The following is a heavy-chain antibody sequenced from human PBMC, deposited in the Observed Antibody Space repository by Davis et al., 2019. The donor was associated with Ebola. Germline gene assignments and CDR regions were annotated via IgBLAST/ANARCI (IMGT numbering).Heavy chain of an antibody. J-gene: IGHJ6*02. Sequence: MPSETLSLTCAVYGGSFSGYYWSWIRQHPGKGLEWIGYIYYSGSTYYNPSLKSRVTISVDTSKNQFSLKLSSVTAADTAVYYCARGGGWGGHGMDVWGQGTTVTVSS. CDR2: IYYSGST. V-gene: IGHV4-34*01. CDR3: ARGGGWGGHGMDV. CDR1: GGSFSGYY. D-gene: IGHD3-10*01.